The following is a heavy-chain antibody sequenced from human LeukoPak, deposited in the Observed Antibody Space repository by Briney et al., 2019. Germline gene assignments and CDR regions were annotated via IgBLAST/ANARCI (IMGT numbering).Heavy chain of an antibody. Sequence: GASVKVSCKASGYTFTSYDFNWVRQATGQRPEWMGWMSPNSGDTGYAQKFQDRVTMTRNTSISTAYMELSSLRSDDTAVYYCARGIAAAYHSYYFDYWGQGTLVTVSS. J-gene: IGHJ4*02. CDR2: MSPNSGDT. CDR1: GYTFTSYD. V-gene: IGHV1-8*01. D-gene: IGHD6-13*01. CDR3: ARGIAAAYHSYYFDY.